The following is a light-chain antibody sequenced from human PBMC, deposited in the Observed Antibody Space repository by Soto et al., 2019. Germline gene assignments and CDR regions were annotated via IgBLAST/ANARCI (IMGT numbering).Light chain of an antibody. V-gene: IGKV3-20*01. CDR1: QSVSNSY. J-gene: IGKJ1*01. CDR2: GAS. CDR3: QQYDTSPPT. Sequence: ENVLTQSPGTLSLSRGERAILSCRASQSVSNSYLAWYQHKPGQAPRLFIYGASSRATGIPDRFSGSGSGTDFTLTISRLEPEDFAVYYCQQYDTSPPTFGQGTKVELK.